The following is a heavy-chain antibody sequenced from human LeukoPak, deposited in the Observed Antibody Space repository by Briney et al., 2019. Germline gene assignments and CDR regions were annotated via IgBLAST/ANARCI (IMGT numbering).Heavy chain of an antibody. D-gene: IGHD3-10*01. CDR1: GFTFSNYG. CDR2: INWNGGST. CDR3: ARGMVRGVIITAFDYYYYMDV. V-gene: IGHV3-20*04. J-gene: IGHJ6*03. Sequence: GGSLRLSCAASGFTFSNYGMHWVRQAPGKGLEWVSGINWNGGSTGYADSVKGRFTISRDNAKNSLYLQMNSLRAEDTALYYCARGMVRGVIITAFDYYYYMDVWGKGTTVTVSS.